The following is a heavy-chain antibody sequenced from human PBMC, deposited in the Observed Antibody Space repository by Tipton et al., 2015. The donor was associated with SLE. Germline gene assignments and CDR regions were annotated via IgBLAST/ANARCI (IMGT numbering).Heavy chain of an antibody. CDR1: GGSISSYY. J-gene: IGHJ4*02. Sequence: LRLSCTVSGGSISSYYWSWIRLPPGKGLEWIGYIYYSGSTNYNPSLKSRVTISVDISKNQFSLNLSSATAADTAVYYCARESSSSPDYWGQGTLVTVSS. D-gene: IGHD6-13*01. CDR2: IYYSGST. CDR3: ARESSSSPDY. V-gene: IGHV4-59*12.